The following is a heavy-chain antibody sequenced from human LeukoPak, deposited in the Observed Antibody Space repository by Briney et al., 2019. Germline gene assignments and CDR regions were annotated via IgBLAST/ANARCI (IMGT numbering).Heavy chain of an antibody. V-gene: IGHV3-30*18. D-gene: IGHD1-14*01. CDR1: GFTFSSYG. CDR3: AKDLTPHLSTREGINYYYYGMDV. Sequence: GGSLRLSCAASGFTFSSYGMHWVRQAPGKGLERVAVISYDGSNKYYADSVKGRFTISRDNSKNTLYLQMNSLRAEDTAVYYCAKDLTPHLSTREGINYYYYGMDVWGKGTTVTVSS. CDR2: ISYDGSNK. J-gene: IGHJ6*04.